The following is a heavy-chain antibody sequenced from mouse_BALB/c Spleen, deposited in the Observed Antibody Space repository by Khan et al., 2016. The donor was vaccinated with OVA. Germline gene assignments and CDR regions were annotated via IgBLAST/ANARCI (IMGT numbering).Heavy chain of an antibody. CDR2: INPHIGET. J-gene: IGHJ2*01. CDR3: ARICGGDFDY. D-gene: IGHD6-1*01. CDR1: GYSFTGYF. Sequence: EVELVESGPELVKPGASVKISCKASGYSFTGYFMHWVIQSPGKSLEWIGRINPHIGETFYNQKFKDKSILSVDESSSTAHMELRSLASEDSAVYYCARICGGDFDYWGQGTTLTVSS. V-gene: IGHV1-20*02.